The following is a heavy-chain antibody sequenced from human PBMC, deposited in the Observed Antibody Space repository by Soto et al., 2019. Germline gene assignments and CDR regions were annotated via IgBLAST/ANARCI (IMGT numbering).Heavy chain of an antibody. V-gene: IGHV1-69*13. D-gene: IGHD1-26*01. CDR3: AREVGGRTHFDY. Sequence: GASVKVSCKASGGTFSSYAISWVRQAPGQGLEWMGGIIPIFGTANYAQKFQGRVTITADESTSTAYMELSSLRSEDTAVYYCAREVGGRTHFDYWGQGTLVTVSS. CDR1: GGTFSSYA. CDR2: IIPIFGTA. J-gene: IGHJ4*02.